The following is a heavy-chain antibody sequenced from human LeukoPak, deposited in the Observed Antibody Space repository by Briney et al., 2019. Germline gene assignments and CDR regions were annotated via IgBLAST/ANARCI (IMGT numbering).Heavy chain of an antibody. J-gene: IGHJ4*02. CDR3: GRQGYTGSHYFIDF. CDR2: IYTTGTT. CDR1: SGSISSYH. Sequence: SETLSLTCTVSSGSISSYHWGWVRQPPGKGLEWIGRIYTTGTTHYNPSLKSRLTMSVDTSTNQFSLNLTSVTAADTAVYYCGRQGYTGSHYFIDFWSQGT. D-gene: IGHD1-26*01. V-gene: IGHV4-4*07.